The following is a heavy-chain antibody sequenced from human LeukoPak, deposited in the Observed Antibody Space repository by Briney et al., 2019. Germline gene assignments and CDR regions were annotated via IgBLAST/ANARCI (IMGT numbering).Heavy chain of an antibody. CDR1: GGSISSSSYY. CDR2: IYYSGST. V-gene: IGHV4-39*07. D-gene: IGHD5-18*01. CDR3: ALQLADAFDI. J-gene: IGHJ3*02. Sequence: SETLSLTCPVSGGSISSSSYYWGWIRQPPGKGLEWIGSIYYSGSTNYNPSLKSRVTISVDTSKNQFSLKLSSVTAADTAVYYCALQLADAFDIWGQGTMVTVSS.